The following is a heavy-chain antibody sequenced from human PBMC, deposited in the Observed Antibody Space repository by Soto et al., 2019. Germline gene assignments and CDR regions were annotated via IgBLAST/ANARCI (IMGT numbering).Heavy chain of an antibody. CDR2: ISAYNGNT. CDR1: GYTFTSYG. V-gene: IGHV1-18*01. D-gene: IGHD6-13*01. J-gene: IGHJ4*02. CDR3: ARDVAGIAAAGYPPDNAFDY. Sequence: ASVKVSCKASGYTFTSYGISWVRQAPGQGLEWMGWISAYNGNTNYARKLQGRVTMTTDTSTSTAYMELRSLRSDDTAVYYCARDVAGIAAAGYPPDNAFDYWGQGTLVTVSS.